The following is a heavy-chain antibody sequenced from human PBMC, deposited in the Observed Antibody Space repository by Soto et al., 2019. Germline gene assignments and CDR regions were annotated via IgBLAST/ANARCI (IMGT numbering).Heavy chain of an antibody. Sequence: EVQLLESGGGLVQPGGSLRLSCAASGFTFSSYAMSWVRQAPGKGLEWVSAISGSGGSTYYADSVKGRFTISRDNSKNTLYLQMSSLRAEDTAVYYCAKGARVSGYCSGGSCYPDYWGQGTLVTVSS. CDR3: AKGARVSGYCSGGSCYPDY. CDR2: ISGSGGST. D-gene: IGHD2-15*01. V-gene: IGHV3-23*01. CDR1: GFTFSSYA. J-gene: IGHJ4*02.